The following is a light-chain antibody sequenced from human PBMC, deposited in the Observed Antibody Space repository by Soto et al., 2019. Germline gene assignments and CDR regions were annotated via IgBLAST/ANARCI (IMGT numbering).Light chain of an antibody. CDR2: RNH. CDR1: RSDIGSNY. Sequence: QSVLTQPPSASGTPGQTVTISCSGSRSDIGSNYVYWYQHLPGMAPKLLIYRNHQRPSGVPDRISGSKSGTSASLAIIGLRSDDEGDYYFASWDDNLSVPIFGGGTKLTVL. V-gene: IGLV1-47*01. CDR3: ASWDDNLSVPI. J-gene: IGLJ2*01.